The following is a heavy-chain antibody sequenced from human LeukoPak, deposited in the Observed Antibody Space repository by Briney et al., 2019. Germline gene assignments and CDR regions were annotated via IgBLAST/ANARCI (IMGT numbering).Heavy chain of an antibody. CDR3: ARAPSAKNSSPYFFDY. CDR2: IYYSGST. CDR1: GGSISTYY. V-gene: IGHV4-59*01. D-gene: IGHD6-6*01. Sequence: SETLSLTCTVSGGSISTYYWSWIRQPPGKGLEWIGYIYYSGSTNYNPSLKSRATISVDTSKNQFSLKLSSVTAADTAVYYCARAPSAKNSSPYFFDYWGQGTLVTVSS. J-gene: IGHJ4*02.